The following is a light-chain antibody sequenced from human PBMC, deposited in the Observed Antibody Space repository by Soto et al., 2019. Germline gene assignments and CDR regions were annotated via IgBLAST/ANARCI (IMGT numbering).Light chain of an antibody. Sequence: EIVLTQSPGTLSLSPGERATLSCRASQSVSSSYLAWYQQKPGQAPRLLIYGASSRATGIPDRFSGSGSRTDFTLTISRLEPEDFAVYYCQQYGSSPKTLGQGTKVDIK. CDR2: GAS. V-gene: IGKV3-20*01. CDR1: QSVSSSY. CDR3: QQYGSSPKT. J-gene: IGKJ1*01.